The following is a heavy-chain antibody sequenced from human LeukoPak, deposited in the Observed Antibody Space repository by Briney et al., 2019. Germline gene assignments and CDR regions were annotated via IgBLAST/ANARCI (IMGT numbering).Heavy chain of an antibody. D-gene: IGHD5-12*01. CDR1: GFTFSSYA. CDR3: ARDGYGNNYMDV. V-gene: IGHV3-23*01. Sequence: PGGSLRLSCAASGFTFSSYAMSWVRQAPGKGLEWLSDISGSGGSPYYADSVKGRFTISRDNSKNTLSLQMNSLRAEDTAVYYCARDGYGNNYMDVWGKGTTVTVSS. CDR2: ISGSGGSP. J-gene: IGHJ6*03.